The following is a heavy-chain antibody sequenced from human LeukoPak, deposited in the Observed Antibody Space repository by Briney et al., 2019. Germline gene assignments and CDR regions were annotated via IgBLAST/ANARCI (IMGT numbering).Heavy chain of an antibody. J-gene: IGHJ3*02. V-gene: IGHV5-51*01. CDR2: IYPGDFDT. CDR3: ARSPSVVDAFDI. CDR1: GYSFTSYW. Sequence: GESLKISCQGSGYSFTSYWIAWVRQMPGKRLEWMGIIYPGDFDTIYSPSFQGQVTISADKSISTAYLQWSSLKASDTAMYYCARSPSVVDAFDIWGQGTMVTVSS. D-gene: IGHD2-15*01.